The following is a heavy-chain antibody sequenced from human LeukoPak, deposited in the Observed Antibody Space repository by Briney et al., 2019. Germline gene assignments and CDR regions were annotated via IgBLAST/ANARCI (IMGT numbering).Heavy chain of an antibody. CDR1: GGTFSSYA. V-gene: IGHV1-69*06. CDR3: ARGGDYGSGSYLVVDP. CDR2: IIPIFGTA. J-gene: IGHJ5*02. Sequence: GASVKVSCKASGGTFSSYAISWVRQAPGQGLEWMGGIIPIFGTANYAQKFQGRVTITADKSTSTAYMELSSLRSEDTAVYYCARGGDYGSGSYLVVDPWGQGTLVTVSS. D-gene: IGHD3-10*01.